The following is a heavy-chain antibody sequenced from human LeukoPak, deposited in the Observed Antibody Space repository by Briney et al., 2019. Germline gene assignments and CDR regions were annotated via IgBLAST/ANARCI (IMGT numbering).Heavy chain of an antibody. CDR1: GGTFSSYA. J-gene: IGHJ4*02. CDR2: IIPILGIA. CDR3: ARDNDAGSSGWGSY. V-gene: IGHV1-69*04. D-gene: IGHD6-19*01. Sequence: GASVKVSCKASGGTFSSYAISWVRQAPGQGLEWMGRIIPILGIANYAQKFQGRVTITADKSTSTAYMELSSLRSEDTAVYYCARDNDAGSSGWGSYWGQGTLVTVSS.